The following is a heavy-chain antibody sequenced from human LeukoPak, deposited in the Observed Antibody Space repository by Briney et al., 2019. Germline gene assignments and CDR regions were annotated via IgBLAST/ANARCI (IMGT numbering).Heavy chain of an antibody. V-gene: IGHV4-39*07. CDR1: GGSIRSSYYY. CDR2: IYDSGST. Sequence: SETLSLTCTVSGGSIRSSYYYWGWIRQPPGKGLEWIGSIYDSGSTNYNPSLKSRVTISVDTSKNQFSLKLSSVTAADTAVYYCARLKRKYYFDYWGQGTLVTVSS. CDR3: ARLKRKYYFDY. D-gene: IGHD1-1*01. J-gene: IGHJ4*02.